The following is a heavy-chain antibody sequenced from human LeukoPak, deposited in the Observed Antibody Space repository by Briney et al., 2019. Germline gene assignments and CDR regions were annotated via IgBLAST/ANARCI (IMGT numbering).Heavy chain of an antibody. V-gene: IGHV4-61*02. J-gene: IGHJ4*02. Sequence: SETLSLTCTASGGSISSGDNHWSWIRQPAGKGLEWIGRSYTNRCTNYNTSLKSRVTISGDTSKNQFSLRLCSVTAADTAVYYCARASYSYDINGWVPFDYWGQGTLVTVSS. CDR2: SYTNRCT. D-gene: IGHD3-22*01. CDR1: GGSISSGDNH. CDR3: ARASYSYDINGWVPFDY.